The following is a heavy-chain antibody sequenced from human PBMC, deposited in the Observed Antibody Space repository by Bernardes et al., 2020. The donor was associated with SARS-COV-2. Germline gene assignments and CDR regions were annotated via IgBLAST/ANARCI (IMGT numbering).Heavy chain of an antibody. D-gene: IGHD3-3*01. J-gene: IGHJ4*02. CDR2: IYWDDDK. CDR1: GFSLSPSGEA. CDR3: AHRDVSKIFGLVTSQGVFDF. Sequence: SGTTLLKPTETLTLTCRLSGFSLSPSGEAVGWIRQPPGKALEWLALIYWDDDKRYSPSLKRRLTVTKDSSGNQVVLTLTNVDPVDTATYYCAHRDVSKIFGLVTSQGVFDFWGPGTLVAVSS. V-gene: IGHV2-5*02.